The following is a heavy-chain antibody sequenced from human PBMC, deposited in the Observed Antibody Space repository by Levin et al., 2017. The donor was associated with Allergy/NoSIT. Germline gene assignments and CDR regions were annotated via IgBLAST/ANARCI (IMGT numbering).Heavy chain of an antibody. J-gene: IGHJ3*01. Sequence: GESLKISCAISGFTFSSPWIHWVRQAPGKGLVWVSRINSDGSSPTYADSVKGRFTISRDNAKNTVYLQMNSLRVEDTAVYYCAREGTWGQGTMVAVSS. CDR1: GFTFSSPW. CDR3: AREGT. CDR2: INSDGSSP. V-gene: IGHV3-74*01.